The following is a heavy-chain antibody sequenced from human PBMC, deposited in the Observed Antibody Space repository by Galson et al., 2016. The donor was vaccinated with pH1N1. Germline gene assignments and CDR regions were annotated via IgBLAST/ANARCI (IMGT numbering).Heavy chain of an antibody. J-gene: IGHJ6*02. CDR3: ARVNHYYYYGMDV. D-gene: IGHD1-14*01. Sequence: LRLSCAASGFTFSSYSMNWVRQAPGKRLEWVSYISSSSSTIYYADSVKGRFTIPRDNAKNSLYLQMNSLRAEDTAVYYCARVNHYYYYGMDVWGQGTTVTVSS. CDR2: ISSSSSTI. V-gene: IGHV3-48*01. CDR1: GFTFSSYS.